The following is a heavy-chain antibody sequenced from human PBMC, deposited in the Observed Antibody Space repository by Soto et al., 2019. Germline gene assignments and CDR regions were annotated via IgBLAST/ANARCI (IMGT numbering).Heavy chain of an antibody. J-gene: IGHJ4*02. CDR1: GFSFSNNG. CDR3: AKDRVESGLGEIDY. Sequence: QVQLVESGGGVVQPGRSLRLSCAASGFSFSNNGMHWVRQAPGKGLEWVAIIPYDGSNKYYADSVKGRFTISRDNSKNTLYLQMNGLRVEDTAVYYCAKDRVESGLGEIDYWGQGTLVTVSS. V-gene: IGHV3-30*18. CDR2: IPYDGSNK. D-gene: IGHD3-16*01.